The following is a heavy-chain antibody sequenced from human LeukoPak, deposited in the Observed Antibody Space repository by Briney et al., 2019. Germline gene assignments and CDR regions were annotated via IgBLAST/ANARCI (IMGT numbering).Heavy chain of an antibody. CDR2: ISSSGNTI. Sequence: GGSLRLSCAVSGFTFSDYYMNWIRQSPGKGLEWVAYISSSGNTIYYADSVKGRFTVSRDNAKNSLYLQMNSLRAEDTAVYYCARDWFLVGYWGQGTLVTVSS. J-gene: IGHJ4*02. CDR3: ARDWFLVGY. V-gene: IGHV3-11*04. D-gene: IGHD3-10*01. CDR1: GFTFSDYY.